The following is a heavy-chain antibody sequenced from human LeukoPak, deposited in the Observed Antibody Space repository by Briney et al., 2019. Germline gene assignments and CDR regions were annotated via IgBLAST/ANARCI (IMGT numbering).Heavy chain of an antibody. CDR1: GFTFSSYS. CDR3: ARVARGGWLQESY. CDR2: IKQDGSEK. V-gene: IGHV3-7*05. Sequence: GGSLRLSCAASGFTFSSYSMNWVRQAPGKGLEWVANIKQDGSEKYYVDSVKGRFTISRDNAKNSLYLQMNSLRAEDTAVYYCARVARGGWLQESYWGQGTLVTVSS. J-gene: IGHJ4*02. D-gene: IGHD5-24*01.